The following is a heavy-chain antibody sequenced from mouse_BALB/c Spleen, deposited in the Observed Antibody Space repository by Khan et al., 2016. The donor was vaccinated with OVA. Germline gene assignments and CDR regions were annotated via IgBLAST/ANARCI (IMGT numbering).Heavy chain of an antibody. D-gene: IGHD2-3*01. CDR1: GYSITSDYA. CDR2: ISSSGST. Sequence: EVKLEESGPGLVNPSQSLSLTCTVTGYSITSDYAWNWIRQFPGNKLEWMGYISSSGSTSYNPSLKSRISITRDTSKNQFFLQLNSVTTEDTATYYCYGTEGYYFYAMDYWGQGTSVTVSS. CDR3: YGTEGYYFYAMDY. J-gene: IGHJ4*01. V-gene: IGHV3-2*02.